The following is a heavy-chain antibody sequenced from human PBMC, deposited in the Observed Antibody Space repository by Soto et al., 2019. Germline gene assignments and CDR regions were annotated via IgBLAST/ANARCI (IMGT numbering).Heavy chain of an antibody. J-gene: IGHJ4*02. V-gene: IGHV2-5*01. CDR3: AHGVAAAGRFDY. CDR2: IYWNDDK. Sequence: QITLKESGPPLVKPTQTLTLTCTFSGFSLSTSGVGVGWIRQPPGKALEWLALIYWNDDKRYSPSLKSRLTITKDTSKNQVVLTMTNMDPVDTATYYCAHGVAAAGRFDYWGQGTLVTVSS. D-gene: IGHD6-13*01. CDR1: GFSLSTSGVG.